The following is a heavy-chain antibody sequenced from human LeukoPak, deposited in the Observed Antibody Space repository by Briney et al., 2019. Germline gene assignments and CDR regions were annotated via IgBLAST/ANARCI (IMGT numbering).Heavy chain of an antibody. CDR1: GFTFSSYS. V-gene: IGHV3-48*01. J-gene: IGHJ4*02. CDR2: ISSSSTI. D-gene: IGHD2-2*01. Sequence: GGSLRLSCAASGFTFSSYSMNWVRQAPGKGLEWVSYISSSSTIYYADSVKGRFTISRDNAKNSLYLQMNSLRAEDTAVYYYARDHQLSDIVVVPAADWGQGTLVTVSS. CDR3: ARDHQLSDIVVVPAAD.